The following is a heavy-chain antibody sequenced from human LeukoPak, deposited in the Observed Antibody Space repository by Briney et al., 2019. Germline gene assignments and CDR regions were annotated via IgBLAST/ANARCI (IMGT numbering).Heavy chain of an antibody. D-gene: IGHD5-18*01. CDR3: ARDREDTAMVTGWFDP. Sequence: ASVKVSCKASGYTFTSYGLSWVRQAPGQGLEWMGWISTYNGNTHYAQKFQGRVTMTTDTSTSTAYMELRSLRSDDTAVYYCARDREDTAMVTGWFDPWGQGTLVTVSS. J-gene: IGHJ5*02. CDR1: GYTFTSYG. V-gene: IGHV1-18*01. CDR2: ISTYNGNT.